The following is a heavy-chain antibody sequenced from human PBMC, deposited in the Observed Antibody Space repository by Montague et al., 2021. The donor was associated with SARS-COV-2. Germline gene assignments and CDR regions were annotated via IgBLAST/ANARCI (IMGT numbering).Heavy chain of an antibody. CDR1: GSYLRGYF. J-gene: IGHJ5*02. V-gene: IGHV4-59*13. Sequence: SETLSLTCSVSGSYLRGYFWSWVRQPPGQRLEWIGYILYNGTATYNPALRSRLTMSVDMSRNQFSLELRSMTVTDTAFYYCTRGNGWYQPWGRGTLVIVSS. CDR3: TRGNGWYQP. D-gene: IGHD2-8*01. CDR2: ILYNGTA.